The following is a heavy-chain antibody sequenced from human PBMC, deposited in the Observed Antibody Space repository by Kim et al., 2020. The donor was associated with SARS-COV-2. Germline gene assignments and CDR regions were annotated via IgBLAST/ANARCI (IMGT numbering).Heavy chain of an antibody. CDR1: GGSISSSFNY. CDR3: ARLPHDSSGYVDC. CDR2: VYHSGST. Sequence: SETLSLTCTVSGGSISSSFNYWGWIRQPPGKGLEWIGSVYHSGSTYDSPSLKSRVTVSVDTSKNQFSLKVTSVTGADTAVYFCARLPHDSSGYVDCWGQGILVTVSS. D-gene: IGHD3-22*01. J-gene: IGHJ4*02. V-gene: IGHV4-39*01.